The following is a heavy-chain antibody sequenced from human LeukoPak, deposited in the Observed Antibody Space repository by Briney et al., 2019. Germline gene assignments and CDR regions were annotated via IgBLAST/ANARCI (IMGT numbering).Heavy chain of an antibody. CDR3: GVVAGPPFDY. V-gene: IGHV3-21*01. D-gene: IGHD6-19*01. J-gene: IGHJ4*02. Sequence: GGSLRLSCAASGFTFSSYSMNWVRQAPGKGLEWVSYISSGSSYIYYADSVKGRFTISRDNAKNSLYLQMNSLRAEDTAVYYCGVVAGPPFDYWGQGTLVTVSS. CDR1: GFTFSSYS. CDR2: ISSGSSYI.